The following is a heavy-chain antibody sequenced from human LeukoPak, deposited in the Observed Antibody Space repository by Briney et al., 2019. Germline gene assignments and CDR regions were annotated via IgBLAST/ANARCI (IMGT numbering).Heavy chain of an antibody. CDR3: AGLIPRYSSSWYGYYYYMDV. CDR2: INHSGST. CDR1: GGSFSGYY. D-gene: IGHD6-13*01. Sequence: SETLSLTCAVYGGSFSGYYWSWIRQPPGKGLEWIGEINHSGSTNYNPSLKSRVTISVDTSKNQFSLKLSSVTAADTAVYYCAGLIPRYSSSWYGYYYYMDVWGKGTTVTVSS. J-gene: IGHJ6*03. V-gene: IGHV4-34*01.